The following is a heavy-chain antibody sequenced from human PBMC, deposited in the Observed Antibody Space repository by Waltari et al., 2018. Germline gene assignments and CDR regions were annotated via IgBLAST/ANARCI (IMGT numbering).Heavy chain of an antibody. CDR1: GGSFSGYY. Sequence: QVQLQQWGAGLLQPSETLSLTCAVYGGSFSGYYWSWIRQPPGRGLEWIGEINHSGSTNYNPSLKSRVTISVDTSKNQFSLKLSSVTAADTAVYYCARGQGRSRTRYYYYYMDVWGKGTTVTVSS. J-gene: IGHJ6*03. D-gene: IGHD2-2*01. CDR3: ARGQGRSRTRYYYYYMDV. V-gene: IGHV4-34*01. CDR2: INHSGST.